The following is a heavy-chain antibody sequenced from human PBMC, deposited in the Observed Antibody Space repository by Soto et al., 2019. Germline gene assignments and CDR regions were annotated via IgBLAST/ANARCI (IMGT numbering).Heavy chain of an antibody. V-gene: IGHV3-30*04. Sequence: GGSLRLSCAASRFTFSYYAMHWIRQAPGKGLEWMAVILSDGSKQYYAESVKGRFTISRDNAKNSLYLQMNSLRAEDKAVYYWAREPHYYGSGSYSKFNNWGQEPLVTVSS. D-gene: IGHD3-10*01. CDR3: AREPHYYGSGSYSKFNN. CDR1: RFTFSYYA. CDR2: ILSDGSKQ. J-gene: IGHJ4*02.